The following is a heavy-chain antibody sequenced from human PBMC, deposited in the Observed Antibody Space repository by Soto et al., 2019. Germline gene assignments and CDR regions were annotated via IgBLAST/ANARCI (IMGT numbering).Heavy chain of an antibody. D-gene: IGHD3-10*01. J-gene: IGHJ4*02. CDR3: ATDGSGSPGALDY. Sequence: QVQLVQSGAEVKKPGASVKVSCKVSGYTLTELSMHWVRQAPGKGLEWMGGSDPEDGETIYAQKFQGRGTMTEDPSTDTAYMELSSLRSEDTAVYYCATDGSGSPGALDYWGQGTLVTVSS. CDR2: SDPEDGET. V-gene: IGHV1-24*01. CDR1: GYTLTELS.